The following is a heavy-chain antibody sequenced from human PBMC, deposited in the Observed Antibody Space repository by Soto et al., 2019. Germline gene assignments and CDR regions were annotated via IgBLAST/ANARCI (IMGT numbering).Heavy chain of an antibody. CDR1: GFTFSSYS. Sequence: GSLRLSCAASGFTFSSYSMNWVRQAPGKGLEWVSSISSSSSYIYYADSVKGRFTISRDNAKNSLYLQMNSLRAEDTAVYYCARDFGTKKADYYYGMDVWGQGTTVTVSS. J-gene: IGHJ6*02. CDR2: ISSSSSYI. D-gene: IGHD1-7*01. CDR3: ARDFGTKKADYYYGMDV. V-gene: IGHV3-21*01.